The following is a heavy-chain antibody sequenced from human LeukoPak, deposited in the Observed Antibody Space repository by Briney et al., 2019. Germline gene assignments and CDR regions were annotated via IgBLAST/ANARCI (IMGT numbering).Heavy chain of an antibody. CDR2: INSADNVE. Sequence: GGSLRLSCAASGFSLRSSEMNWVRQAPGKGPEWVAHINSADNVEYYTDSVRGRFTMSRDNAKDLLYLQMNSLRDEDTAVYYCARDAVNGPFVISLDLWGQGVLVTVSS. J-gene: IGHJ5*02. CDR1: GFSLRSSE. D-gene: IGHD2-8*01. V-gene: IGHV3-48*03. CDR3: ARDAVNGPFVISLDL.